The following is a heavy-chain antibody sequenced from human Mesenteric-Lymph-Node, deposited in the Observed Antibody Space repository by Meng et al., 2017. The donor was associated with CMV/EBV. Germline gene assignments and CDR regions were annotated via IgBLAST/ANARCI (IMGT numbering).Heavy chain of an antibody. CDR2: MYYSGST. CDR1: GGSINNYY. CDR3: ARGGSNGFDAFDI. D-gene: IGHD3-22*01. V-gene: IGHV4-59*01. Sequence: SETLSLTCTVSGGSINNYYWNWIRQAPGKGLEWIGYMYYSGSTNYNPSLKSRLTISVDTSKNQFSLKLSSVTAADTAVYYCARGGSNGFDAFDIWGQGTMVTVSS. J-gene: IGHJ3*02.